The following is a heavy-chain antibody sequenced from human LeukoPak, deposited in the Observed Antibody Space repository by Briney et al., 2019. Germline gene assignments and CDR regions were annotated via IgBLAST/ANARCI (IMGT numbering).Heavy chain of an antibody. CDR3: AKVTYYYGSGSLNYYYYMDV. Sequence: PGGSLRLSCAASGFTFSSYSMNWVRQAPGKGLEWVAFIRYDGSNKYYADSVKGRFTISRDNSKNTLYLQMNSLRAEDTAVYYCAKVTYYYGSGSLNYYYYMDVWGKGTTVTVSS. V-gene: IGHV3-30*02. CDR1: GFTFSSYS. J-gene: IGHJ6*03. CDR2: IRYDGSNK. D-gene: IGHD3-10*01.